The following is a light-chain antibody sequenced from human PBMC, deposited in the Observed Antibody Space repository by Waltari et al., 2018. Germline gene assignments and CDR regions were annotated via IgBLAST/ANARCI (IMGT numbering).Light chain of an antibody. CDR2: YDS. Sequence: SYVLTQPPSVSVAPGKTASITCGGNNIESKSVHWYQQKPGQAPILGISYDSDRPSGIPERFSGSNSGNTATLTSSRVEAGDEADYYCQVWDANTEPGVFGTGTEVTVL. V-gene: IGLV3-21*04. CDR1: NIESKS. J-gene: IGLJ1*01. CDR3: QVWDANTEPGV.